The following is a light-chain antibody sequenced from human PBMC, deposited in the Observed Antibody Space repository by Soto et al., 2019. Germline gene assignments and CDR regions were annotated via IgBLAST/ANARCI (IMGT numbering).Light chain of an antibody. CDR2: GAS. V-gene: IGKV3D-7*01. CDR1: QSIDSNY. Sequence: EIVVTQSPGTLSLSPGERATLSCRASQSIDSNYLSWYQQKPGQAPRLIISGASTRATGIPARFSGSGSGTEFTLTVSSLQSEDFAVYYCQQYIKWPITFGQGTRLEIK. CDR3: QQYIKWPIT. J-gene: IGKJ5*01.